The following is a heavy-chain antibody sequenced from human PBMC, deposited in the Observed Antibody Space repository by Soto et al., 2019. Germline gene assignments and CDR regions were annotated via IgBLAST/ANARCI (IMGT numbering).Heavy chain of an antibody. CDR2: IYYSGST. D-gene: IGHD5-18*01. CDR1: GGSISSSSYY. Sequence: PSETLSLTCTVSGGSISSSSYYWGWIRQPPGKGLEWIGSIYYSGSTYYNPSLKSRVTISVDTSKNQFSLKLSSVTAADTAVYYCARLRRRYSPGKGYYYYGMDVWGQGTTVTVSS. J-gene: IGHJ6*02. V-gene: IGHV4-39*01. CDR3: ARLRRRYSPGKGYYYYGMDV.